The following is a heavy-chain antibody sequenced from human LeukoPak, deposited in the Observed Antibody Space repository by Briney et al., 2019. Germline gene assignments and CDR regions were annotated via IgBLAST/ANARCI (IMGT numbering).Heavy chain of an antibody. Sequence: RGSPRHSRAPPGFTAISNYTSGVRDAPEERVGRGSVLYSGGSTYYADSVKGRFTISRDNSKNTLYLQMNSLRAEDTAVYYCTKDASYGSGIRADLDYWGQGTLVTVSS. CDR1: GFTAISNY. CDR2: LYSGGST. CDR3: TKDASYGSGIRADLDY. D-gene: IGHD3-10*01. V-gene: IGHV3-53*05. J-gene: IGHJ4*02.